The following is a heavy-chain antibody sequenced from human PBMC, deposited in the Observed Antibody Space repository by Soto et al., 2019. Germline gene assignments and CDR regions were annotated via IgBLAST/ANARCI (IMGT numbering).Heavy chain of an antibody. V-gene: IGHV4-61*01. CDR3: AVYSCYDYIDYYFDY. CDR2: IYYSGST. D-gene: IGHD5-12*01. CDR1: GGSVSSGSYY. Sequence: ETLSLTCTVSGGSVSSGSYYWSWIRQPPGKGLEWIGYIYYSGSTNYNPSLKSRVTISVDTSKNQFSLKLSSVTAADTAVNYCAVYSCYDYIDYYFDYWGHGTLVTVSS. J-gene: IGHJ4*01.